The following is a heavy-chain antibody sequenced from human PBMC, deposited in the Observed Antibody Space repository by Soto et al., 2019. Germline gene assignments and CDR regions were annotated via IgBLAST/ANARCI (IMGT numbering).Heavy chain of an antibody. CDR3: ARDPYYDFWSGYQYYYYGMDV. D-gene: IGHD3-3*01. Sequence: SETLSLTCTVSGGSISSGGYYWSWIRQHPGKGLEWIGYIYYSGSTYYNPSLKSRVTISVDTSKNQFSLKLSSVTAADTAVYYCARDPYYDFWSGYQYYYYGMDVWGQGTTVTVSS. CDR1: GGSISSGGYY. V-gene: IGHV4-31*03. CDR2: IYYSGST. J-gene: IGHJ6*02.